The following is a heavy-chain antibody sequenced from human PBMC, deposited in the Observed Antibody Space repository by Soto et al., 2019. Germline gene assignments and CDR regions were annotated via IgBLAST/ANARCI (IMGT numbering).Heavy chain of an antibody. Sequence: EVQLLESGGGLVQPGGSLRLSCAASGFTFSSYAMSWVRQAPGKGLEWVSAISGSGGSTYYADSVKGRFTISRDNSKNTLYLQMNSLRAEDTAVYYCAKERWGGYYDSSGYRNPEYFQHWGQGTLVTVSS. CDR3: AKERWGGYYDSSGYRNPEYFQH. V-gene: IGHV3-23*01. CDR2: ISGSGGST. D-gene: IGHD3-22*01. CDR1: GFTFSSYA. J-gene: IGHJ1*01.